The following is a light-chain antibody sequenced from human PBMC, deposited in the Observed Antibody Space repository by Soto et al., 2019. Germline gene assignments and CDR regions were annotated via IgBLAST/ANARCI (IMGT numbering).Light chain of an antibody. CDR2: GNN. CDR3: QSYDSSLRVYVV. V-gene: IGLV1-40*01. CDR1: RSNIGAGYD. J-gene: IGLJ2*01. Sequence: QSVLTQPPSASGTPGQRVTISCSESRSNIGAGYDVHWYQQFPGTAPKLLIHGNNDRPSGVSDRFSASKSGTSASLAITGLQAEDEADYYCQSYDSSLRVYVVFGGGTQLTVL.